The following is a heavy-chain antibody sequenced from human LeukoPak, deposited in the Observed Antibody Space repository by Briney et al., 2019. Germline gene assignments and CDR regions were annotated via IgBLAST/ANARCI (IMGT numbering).Heavy chain of an antibody. V-gene: IGHV3-74*01. CDR1: GLTFSRYW. J-gene: IGHJ4*02. Sequence: GGSLRLSCAASGLTFSRYWMHWVRQAPGKGLVWVSRISTAGSTTDYADSVKGRFTISRDNAKDTLYLQMNSLRAEDTAVYFCARPPENTYTYTLDYWSQGTLVTVSS. CDR3: ARPPENTYTYTLDY. D-gene: IGHD3-16*01. CDR2: ISTAGSTT.